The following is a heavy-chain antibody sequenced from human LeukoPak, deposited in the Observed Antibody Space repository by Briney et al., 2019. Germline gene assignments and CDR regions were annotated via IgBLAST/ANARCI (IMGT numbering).Heavy chain of an antibody. Sequence: ASVKVSCKASGYTFTGYYMHWVRQAPGQGLEWMGRINPNSGGTNYAQKFQGRVTMTRDTSTSTAYMELSRLRSDDTAVYYCARDKTIFGVVTLYYWGQGTLVTVSS. D-gene: IGHD3-3*01. J-gene: IGHJ4*02. CDR1: GYTFTGYY. V-gene: IGHV1-2*06. CDR2: INPNSGGT. CDR3: ARDKTIFGVVTLYY.